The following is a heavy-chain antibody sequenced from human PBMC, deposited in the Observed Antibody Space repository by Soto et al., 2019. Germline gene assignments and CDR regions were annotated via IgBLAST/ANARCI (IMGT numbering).Heavy chain of an antibody. CDR1: GYTFTSYA. CDR2: INAGNGNT. Sequence: ASVKVPCKASGYTFTSYAMHWVRQAPGQRLEWMGWINAGNGNTKYSQKFQGRVTITRDTSASTAYMELSSLRSEDTAVYYCASSRITMVPYGMDVWGQGTTVTVSS. J-gene: IGHJ6*02. D-gene: IGHD3-10*01. V-gene: IGHV1-3*01. CDR3: ASSRITMVPYGMDV.